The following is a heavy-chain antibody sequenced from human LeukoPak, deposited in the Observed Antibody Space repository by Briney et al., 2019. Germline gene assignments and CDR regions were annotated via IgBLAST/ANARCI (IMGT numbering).Heavy chain of an antibody. Sequence: GRSLRLSCAASGFTFSSYATSWVRQAPGRGLEWVSAISGSGGSTSYAGSVRGRFTIYRDNSKNRLYLQMNSLRAEDTAVYDWAKDHRGYSYGYRPDYDCIDVWGQGTTVTVSS. CDR1: GFTFSSYA. V-gene: IGHV3-23*01. CDR2: ISGSGGST. D-gene: IGHD5-18*01. CDR3: AKDHRGYSYGYRPDYDCIDV. J-gene: IGHJ6*02.